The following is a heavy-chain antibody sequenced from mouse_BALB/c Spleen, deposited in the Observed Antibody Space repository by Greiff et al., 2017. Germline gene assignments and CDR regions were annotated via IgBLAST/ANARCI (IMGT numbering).Heavy chain of an antibody. CDR3: ATRGYGDREYYAMDY. J-gene: IGHJ4*01. CDR1: GYTFTSYW. Sequence: DVKLQESGTVLARPGASVKMSCKASGYTFTSYWMHWVKQRPGQGLEWIGAIYPGNSDTSYNQKFKGKAKLTAVTSTSTAYMELSSLTNEDSAVYYCATRGYGDREYYAMDYWGQGTSVTVSS. D-gene: IGHD2-2*01. V-gene: IGHV1-5*01. CDR2: IYPGNSDT.